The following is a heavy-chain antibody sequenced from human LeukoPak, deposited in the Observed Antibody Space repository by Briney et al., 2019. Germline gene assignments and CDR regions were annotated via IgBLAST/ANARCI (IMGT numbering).Heavy chain of an antibody. CDR1: GITFSSYW. CDR3: ARDRMVYADI. D-gene: IGHD2-8*01. V-gene: IGHV3-7*03. Sequence: GGSLRLSCAASGITFSSYWMSWVRQAPGKGLEWVANIKQDGSEKYYVDSVKGRFTISRDNAKNSLYLQMNSLRAEDTAVYYCARDRMVYADIWGQGTLVTVSS. J-gene: IGHJ4*02. CDR2: IKQDGSEK.